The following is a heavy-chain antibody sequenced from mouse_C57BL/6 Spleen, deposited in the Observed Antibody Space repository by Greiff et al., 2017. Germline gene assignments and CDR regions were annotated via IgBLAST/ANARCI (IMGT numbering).Heavy chain of an antibody. CDR2: INPSSGYT. V-gene: IGHV1-4*01. CDR1: GYTFTSYT. D-gene: IGHD1-1*01. CDR3: ARGRRYPDD. J-gene: IGHJ3*01. Sequence: VQLQQPGAELARPGASVKMSCKASGYTFTSYTMHWVKQRPGQGLEWIGYINPSSGYTKYNQKFKDKATLTADKSSSTAYMQLSSLTSDDSAVYYCARGRRYPDDWGKGTLVTVSA.